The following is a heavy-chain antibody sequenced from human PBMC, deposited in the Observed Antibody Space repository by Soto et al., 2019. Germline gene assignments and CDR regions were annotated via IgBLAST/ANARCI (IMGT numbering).Heavy chain of an antibody. D-gene: IGHD2-21*01. Sequence: PSETLSLTCNVSVGSINTSRSYWAWIRQPPGKGLEWLANIFYSGSTYYNPSLASRVTVSVDTSKNEFSLKLRSVTAADTAVYYCARQPTTGDTDLWFDPWGQGTLVTVSS. CDR1: VGSINTSRSY. CDR2: IFYSGST. CDR3: ARQPTTGDTDLWFDP. V-gene: IGHV4-39*01. J-gene: IGHJ5*02.